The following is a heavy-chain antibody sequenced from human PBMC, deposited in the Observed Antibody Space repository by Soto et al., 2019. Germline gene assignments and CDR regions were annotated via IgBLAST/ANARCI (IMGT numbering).Heavy chain of an antibody. J-gene: IGHJ6*02. V-gene: IGHV3-30*18. CDR1: GFTFSSYG. Sequence: QVQLVESGGGVVQPGRSLRLSCAASGFTFSSYGMHWVRQAPGKGLEWVAVISYDGRNKYYADAVKGRFTISRDNSKNTLYLQMNSLRAEDTAVYYCAKDVRMTTVTSYYYYGMDVWGQGTTVTVSS. D-gene: IGHD4-4*01. CDR3: AKDVRMTTVTSYYYYGMDV. CDR2: ISYDGRNK.